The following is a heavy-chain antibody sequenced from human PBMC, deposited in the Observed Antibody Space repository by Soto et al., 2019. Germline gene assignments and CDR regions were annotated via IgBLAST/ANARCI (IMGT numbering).Heavy chain of an antibody. J-gene: IGHJ4*02. CDR1: GCTFTSYY. Sequence: ASVKVSCKASGCTFTSYYMHWVRQATGQGLEWMGWMNPNSGNTGYAQKFQGRVTMTRNTPINTAYMELSSLRSEDTAVYYCTRGFCSSTSCHFDYWGQGALVTVSS. V-gene: IGHV1-8*02. CDR2: MNPNSGNT. CDR3: TRGFCSSTSCHFDY. D-gene: IGHD2-2*01.